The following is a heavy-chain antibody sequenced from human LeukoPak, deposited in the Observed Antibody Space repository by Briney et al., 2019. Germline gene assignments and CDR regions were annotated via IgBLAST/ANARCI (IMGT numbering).Heavy chain of an antibody. CDR2: IYYSGST. D-gene: IGHD5-18*01. CDR3: ARNAEYTYGPIDY. J-gene: IGHJ4*02. V-gene: IGHV4-39*01. Sequence: SETLSLTCSVSGGSISSSSYYWGWIRLPPGKGLEWLGIIYYSGSTYYNPSLKSRVTISVDTSKNQFSLKLSSVTAADTAVYYCARNAEYTYGPIDYWGQGTLVTVSS. CDR1: GGSISSSSYY.